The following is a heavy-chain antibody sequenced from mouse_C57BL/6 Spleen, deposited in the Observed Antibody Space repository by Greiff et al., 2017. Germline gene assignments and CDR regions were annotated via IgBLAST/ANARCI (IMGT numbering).Heavy chain of an antibody. J-gene: IGHJ4*01. Sequence: VQLQQPGAELVMPGASVKLSCKASGYTFTSYWMHWVKQRPGQGLEWIGEIDHYDSYTNYNQKFKGKSTLTVDKSSRTAYMQLSSLTSEDSAVYYCARRYGSSYYAMDYWGQGTSVTVSS. V-gene: IGHV1-69*01. CDR1: GYTFTSYW. CDR3: ARRYGSSYYAMDY. CDR2: IDHYDSYT. D-gene: IGHD1-1*01.